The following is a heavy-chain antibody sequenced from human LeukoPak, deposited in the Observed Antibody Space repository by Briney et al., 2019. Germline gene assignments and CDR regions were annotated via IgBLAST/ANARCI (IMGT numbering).Heavy chain of an antibody. CDR1: GYTFTDYY. CDR3: ARSVLVTTPSDS. J-gene: IGHJ4*02. D-gene: IGHD2-21*02. CDR2: INPDTGVT. Sequence: ASVKVSCKTSGYTFTDYYIHWVRQAPGQGLEWMGWINPDTGVTKYVQKFQGRVTMTRDTSISTAYMELTGLRSDDTAVYYCARSVLVTTPSDSWGQGTLVTMSS. V-gene: IGHV1-2*02.